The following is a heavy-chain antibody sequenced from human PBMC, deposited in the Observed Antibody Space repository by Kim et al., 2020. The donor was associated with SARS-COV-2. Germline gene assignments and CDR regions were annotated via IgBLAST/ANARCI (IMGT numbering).Heavy chain of an antibody. CDR1: GYTFTSYA. V-gene: IGHV1-3*01. J-gene: IGHJ5*02. Sequence: ASVKVSCKASGYTFTSYAMHWVRQAPGQRLEWMGWINAGNGNTKYSQKFQGRVTITRDTSASTAYMELSSLRSEDTAVYYCARAQHHIAVAAFYNWFDPWGQGTLVTVSS. D-gene: IGHD6-19*01. CDR3: ARAQHHIAVAAFYNWFDP. CDR2: INAGNGNT.